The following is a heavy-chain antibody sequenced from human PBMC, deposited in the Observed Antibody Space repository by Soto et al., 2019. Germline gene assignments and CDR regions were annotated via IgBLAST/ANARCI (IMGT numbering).Heavy chain of an antibody. CDR2: IIPIFGTA. J-gene: IGHJ5*02. CDR3: ARGSYVGYCSSTSCYGGRNWFDP. D-gene: IGHD2-2*01. V-gene: IGHV1-69*01. Sequence: QVQLVQSGAEVKKPGSSVKVSCKASGGTFSSYAISWVRQAPGQGLEWMGGIIPIFGTANYAQKFQGRVTITADESTSTAYMELSSLRSEDTAVYYCARGSYVGYCSSTSCYGGRNWFDPWGQGTLVTVSS. CDR1: GGTFSSYA.